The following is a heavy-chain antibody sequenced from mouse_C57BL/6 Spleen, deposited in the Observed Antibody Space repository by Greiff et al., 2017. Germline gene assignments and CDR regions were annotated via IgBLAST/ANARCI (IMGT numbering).Heavy chain of an antibody. CDR3: ARGKEWFTGAMGY. CDR2: IYPSDSDT. Sequence: QVQLQQSGAELVRPGSSVKLSCKASGYTFTSYWMDWVKQRPGQGLEWIGNIYPSDSDTHYNQKFKDKATLTVDKSSSTAYMQLSSLTSEDSAVYYCARGKEWFTGAMGYWGQGASVTVAS. V-gene: IGHV1-61*01. CDR1: GYTFTSYW. D-gene: IGHD1-3*01. J-gene: IGHJ4*01.